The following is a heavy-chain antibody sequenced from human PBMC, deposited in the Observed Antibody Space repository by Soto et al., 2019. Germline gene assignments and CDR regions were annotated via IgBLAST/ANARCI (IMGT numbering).Heavy chain of an antibody. CDR1: GGSISSGDYY. CDR3: ARSPIVVVVAAESGWFDP. D-gene: IGHD2-15*01. V-gene: IGHV4-30-4*01. Sequence: PSETLSLTCTVSGGSISSGDYYWSWIRQHPGKGLEWTGYIYYSGSTYYNPSLKSRVTISVDTSKNQFSLKLSSVTAADTAVYYCARSPIVVVVAAESGWFDPWGQGTLVSVSS. J-gene: IGHJ5*02. CDR2: IYYSGST.